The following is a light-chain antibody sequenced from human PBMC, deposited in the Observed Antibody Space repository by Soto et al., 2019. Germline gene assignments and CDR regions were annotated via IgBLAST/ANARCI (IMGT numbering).Light chain of an antibody. V-gene: IGKV1-13*02. CDR1: QGISSA. J-gene: IGKJ5*01. CDR2: DAS. Sequence: AIQVTQSPSSLSASVGDRVTITCRASQGISSALAWYQQKPGKAPKLLIYDASSLESGVPSRFSGSGSGTDFTLTISSLQPEDFATYYCQQFNSYSITFGQGTRLEIK. CDR3: QQFNSYSIT.